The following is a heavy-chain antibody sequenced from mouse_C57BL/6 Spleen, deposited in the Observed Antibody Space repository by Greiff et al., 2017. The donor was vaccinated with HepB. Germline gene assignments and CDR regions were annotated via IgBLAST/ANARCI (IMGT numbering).Heavy chain of an antibody. CDR1: GYTFTSYW. D-gene: IGHD1-1*01. Sequence: QVQLQQPGAELVKPGASVKLSCKASGYTFTSYWMHWVKQRPGRGLEWIGRIDPNSGGTKYNEKFKRKATLTVDKPSSTAYMQLSSPTSEDSAVYYGARAGPDYYGSSLWYFDVWGTGTTVTVSS. V-gene: IGHV1-72*01. CDR2: IDPNSGGT. J-gene: IGHJ1*03. CDR3: ARAGPDYYGSSLWYFDV.